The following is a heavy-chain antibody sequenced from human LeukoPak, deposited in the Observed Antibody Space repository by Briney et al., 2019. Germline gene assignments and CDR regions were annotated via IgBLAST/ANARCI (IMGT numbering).Heavy chain of an antibody. CDR3: AKGTSSSVYYYYGMDV. CDR2: ISWNRGDI. V-gene: IGHV3-9*01. Sequence: GGSLRLSCAASGFTFDDYAMYWVRQAPGKGLEWVSGISWNRGDIGYADSVKGRFTLSRDSAKNSLYLQMNSLRVEDTALYYCAKGTSSSVYYYYGMDVWGQGTTVTVSS. CDR1: GFTFDDYA. J-gene: IGHJ6*02. D-gene: IGHD6-6*01.